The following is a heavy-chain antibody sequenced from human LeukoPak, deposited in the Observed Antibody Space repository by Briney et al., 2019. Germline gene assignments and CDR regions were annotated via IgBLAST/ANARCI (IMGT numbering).Heavy chain of an antibody. V-gene: IGHV3-23*01. CDR3: ARYCSSTSCYRSPDAFDI. D-gene: IGHD2-2*01. CDR1: GFTFSSYA. CDR2: ISGSGGST. J-gene: IGHJ3*02. Sequence: GGSLRLSCAASGFTFSSYAMSWVRQAPGKGLEWVSAISGSGGSTYYADSVEGRFTISRDNSKNTLYLQMNSLRAEDTAVYYCARYCSSTSCYRSPDAFDIWGQGTMVTVSS.